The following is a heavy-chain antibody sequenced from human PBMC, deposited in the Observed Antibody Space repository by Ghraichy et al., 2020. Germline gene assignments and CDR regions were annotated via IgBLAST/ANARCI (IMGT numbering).Heavy chain of an antibody. CDR1: GFTFSGYA. D-gene: IGHD6-19*01. V-gene: IGHV3-23*01. J-gene: IGHJ4*02. Sequence: GGSLRLSCAASGFTFSGYAMSWVRQSPGKGLEWVSTITWNSASTRYADSVKGRSTISRDNYKNAVYLQVTSRREDDTAVYFCAKTGDSGWFYDYWGRGTLVTVSS. CDR2: ITWNSAST. CDR3: AKTGDSGWFYDY.